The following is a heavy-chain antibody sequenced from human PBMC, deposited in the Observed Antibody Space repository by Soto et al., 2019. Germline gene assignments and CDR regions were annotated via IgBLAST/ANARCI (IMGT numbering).Heavy chain of an antibody. CDR3: ARGTSIIVGATTEAWFDP. Sequence: SETLSLTCTVSGGSVSSGSYYWSWIRQPPGKGLEWIGYIYYSGSTNYNPSLKSRVTISVDTSKNQFSLKLSSVTAADTAVYYCARGTSIIVGATTEAWFDPWGQGTLVTVSS. V-gene: IGHV4-61*01. CDR1: GGSVSSGSYY. J-gene: IGHJ5*02. CDR2: IYYSGST. D-gene: IGHD1-26*01.